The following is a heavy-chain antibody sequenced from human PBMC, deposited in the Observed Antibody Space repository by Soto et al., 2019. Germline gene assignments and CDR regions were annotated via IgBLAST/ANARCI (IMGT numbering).Heavy chain of an antibody. V-gene: IGHV3-30*18. CDR1: GFTFSDYG. J-gene: IGHJ4*02. CDR2: ISYDGSNK. Sequence: PGGSLRLSCAASGFTFSDYGMHWVRQAPVKGLEWVAVISYDGSNKFYADSVKGRFTISRDNSKNTLYLQMNSLRAEDTAVYYCAKGEYYYDSSGYYPFDYWGQGTLVTVSS. D-gene: IGHD3-22*01. CDR3: AKGEYYYDSSGYYPFDY.